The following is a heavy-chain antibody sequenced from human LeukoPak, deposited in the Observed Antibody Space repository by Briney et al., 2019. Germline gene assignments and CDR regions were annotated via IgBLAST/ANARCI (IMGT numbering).Heavy chain of an antibody. D-gene: IGHD3-22*01. J-gene: IGHJ3*02. CDR2: ISGSGGST. CDR1: GFTVSSNY. Sequence: GGSLRLSCAASGFTVSSNYMSWVRQAPGKGLEWVSAISGSGGSTYYADSVKGRFTISRDNSKNTLYLQMNSLRAEDTAVYYCAKDGVVVVTGTYIWGQGTMVTVSS. V-gene: IGHV3-23*01. CDR3: AKDGVVVVTGTYI.